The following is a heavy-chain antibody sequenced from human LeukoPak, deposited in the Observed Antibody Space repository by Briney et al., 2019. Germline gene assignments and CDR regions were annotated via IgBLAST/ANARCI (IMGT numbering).Heavy chain of an antibody. J-gene: IGHJ3*02. Sequence: GGSLRLSCAASGFTFSSYWMSWVRQAPGKGLEWVANIKQDGSEKYYVDSVKGRFTISRDNAKNSLYLQMNSLRAEDTAVYYCAREQNDYGANDAFDIWGQGAMVTVSS. D-gene: IGHD4-17*01. CDR1: GFTFSSYW. CDR3: AREQNDYGANDAFDI. V-gene: IGHV3-7*01. CDR2: IKQDGSEK.